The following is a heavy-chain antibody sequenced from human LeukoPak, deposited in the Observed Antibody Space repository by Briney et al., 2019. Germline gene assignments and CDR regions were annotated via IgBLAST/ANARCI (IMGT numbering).Heavy chain of an antibody. CDR2: ISSRSTYI. V-gene: IGHV3-21*01. Sequence: PGGSLRLSCAASGFTFSDYGMNWARQAPGKGLEWVSAISSRSTYIYYADSLKGRLTISRDNAKNSLYLQMDSLRAEDTAVYYCARDTNIGSGGYFLDYWGQGALVTVSS. CDR3: ARDTNIGSGGYFLDY. J-gene: IGHJ4*02. CDR1: GFTFSDYG. D-gene: IGHD3-22*01.